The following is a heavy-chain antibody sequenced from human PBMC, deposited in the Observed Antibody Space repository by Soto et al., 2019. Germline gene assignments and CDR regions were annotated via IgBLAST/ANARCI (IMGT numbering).Heavy chain of an antibody. CDR1: GGSISSYY. CDR2: IYYSGST. CDR3: ARVGDFWSGYYRANWFDP. Sequence: PSETLSLTCTVSGGSISSYYWSWLRQPPGKGLEWIGYIYYSGSTNYNPSLKSRVTISVDTSKNQFSLKLSSVTAADTAVYYCARVGDFWSGYYRANWFDPWGQGTLVTVSS. V-gene: IGHV4-59*01. D-gene: IGHD3-3*01. J-gene: IGHJ5*02.